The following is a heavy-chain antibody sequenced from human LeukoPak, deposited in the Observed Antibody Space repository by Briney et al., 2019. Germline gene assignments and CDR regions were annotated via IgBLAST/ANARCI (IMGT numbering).Heavy chain of an antibody. CDR2: IYTSGST. CDR3: ASGGKDAFDI. D-gene: IGHD3-16*01. Sequence: TSETLSLTCTVSGGSISSGSYYWSWIRQPAGKGLEWIGRIYTSGSTNYNPSLKSRVTISVDTSKNQFSLKLSSVTAADTAVYYCASGGKDAFDIWGQGTMVTVSS. J-gene: IGHJ3*02. V-gene: IGHV4-61*02. CDR1: GGSISSGSYY.